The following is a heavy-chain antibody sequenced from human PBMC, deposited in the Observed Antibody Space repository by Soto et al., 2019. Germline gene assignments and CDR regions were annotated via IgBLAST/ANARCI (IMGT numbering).Heavy chain of an antibody. D-gene: IGHD4-17*01. CDR3: ARARFGDYEPYYYYGLDV. J-gene: IGHJ6*02. CDR2: IYYSGTT. Sequence: TLSLTCTVSGGSINSGDYFWTWIRQPPGKGLEWIGFIYYSGTTSYNPSLKRRLTISLDTSKNQFSLNLSSVTAADTAVYFCARARFGDYEPYYYYGLDVWGQGTTVTVSS. CDR1: GGSINSGDYF. V-gene: IGHV4-30-4*01.